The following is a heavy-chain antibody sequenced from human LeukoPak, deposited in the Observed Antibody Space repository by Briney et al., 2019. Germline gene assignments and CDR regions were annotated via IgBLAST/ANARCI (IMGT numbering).Heavy chain of an antibody. CDR2: ISSSSSYI. CDR1: GGSFSGYY. Sequence: ETLSLTCAVYGGSFSGYYWSWIRQPPGKGLEWVSSISSSSSYIYYADSVKGRFTISRDNAKNSLYLQMNSLRAEDTAVYYCARDRIAAAGIPIGWGQGTLVTVSS. J-gene: IGHJ4*02. CDR3: ARDRIAAAGIPIG. D-gene: IGHD6-13*01. V-gene: IGHV3-21*01.